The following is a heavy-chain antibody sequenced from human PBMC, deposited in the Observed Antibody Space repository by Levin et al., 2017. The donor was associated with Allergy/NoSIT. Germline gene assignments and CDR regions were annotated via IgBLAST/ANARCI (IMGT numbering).Heavy chain of an antibody. CDR2: ISSSSSYI. Sequence: GGSLRLSCAASGFTFSSYSMNWVRQAPGKGLEWVSSISSSSSYIYYADSVKGRFTISRDNAKNSLYLQMNSLRAEDTAVYYCARDLSYWYRVVVITTSGDDAFDSWGQGTMVTVSS. D-gene: IGHD3-22*01. J-gene: IGHJ3*02. CDR3: ARDLSYWYRVVVITTSGDDAFDS. V-gene: IGHV3-21*01. CDR1: GFTFSSYS.